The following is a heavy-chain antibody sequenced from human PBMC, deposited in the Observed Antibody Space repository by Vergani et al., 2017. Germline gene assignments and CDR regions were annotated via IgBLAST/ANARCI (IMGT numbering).Heavy chain of an antibody. Sequence: EVQLVESGGGLVKPGGSLRLSCAASGFTFSSYSMNWVRQAPGKGLEWVSSISSSGGSTYYADSVKGRFTISRDNSKNTLYLQMNSLRAEDTAVYYCAKDYGSGNRQRGMDVWAKGPRSPSP. D-gene: IGHD3-10*01. J-gene: IGHJ6*02. CDR1: GFTFSSYS. V-gene: IGHV3-21*01. CDR3: AKDYGSGNRQRGMDV. CDR2: ISSSGGST.